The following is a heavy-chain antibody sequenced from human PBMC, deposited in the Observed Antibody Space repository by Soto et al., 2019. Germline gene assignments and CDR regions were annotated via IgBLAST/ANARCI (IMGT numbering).Heavy chain of an antibody. D-gene: IGHD6-25*01. V-gene: IGHV4-39*01. CDR3: AVVDSTGNWFDP. CDR1: GGSISSSDFY. Sequence: SETLSLTCAVSGGSISSSDFYWGWLRQTPGKGLEFIGSMYYSGTTYYNPSLKSRVTISVDTSKNQFTLKLISVTAADTAVYYCAVVDSTGNWFDPWGEGALVTVSS. CDR2: MYYSGTT. J-gene: IGHJ5*02.